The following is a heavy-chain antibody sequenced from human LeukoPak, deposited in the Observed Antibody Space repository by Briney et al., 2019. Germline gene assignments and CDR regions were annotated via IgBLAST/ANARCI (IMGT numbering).Heavy chain of an antibody. J-gene: IGHJ2*01. CDR1: GGSISSYY. Sequence: PSETLSLTCTVSGGSISSYYWSWIRQPPGKGLEWIGYIYYSGSTNYNPSLKSRVTISVDTSKNQFSLKLSSVTAADTDVYYCARDGPPSYGDKPDKYFDLWGRGTLVTVSS. CDR3: ARDGPPSYGDKPDKYFDL. D-gene: IGHD4-17*01. CDR2: IYYSGST. V-gene: IGHV4-59*01.